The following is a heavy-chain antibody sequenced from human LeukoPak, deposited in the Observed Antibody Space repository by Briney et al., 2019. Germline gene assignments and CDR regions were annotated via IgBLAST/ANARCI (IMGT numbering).Heavy chain of an antibody. CDR3: ARFVSRDAFDI. CDR2: IYYSGST. CDR1: GGSISRYY. Sequence: SETLSLTCTVSGGSISRYYWRWIRQPPGKGLEWIGYIYYSGSTNYNPSLKSRVTISVDTSKNQFSLKLSSVTAADTAVYYCARFVSRDAFDIWGQGTMVTVSS. D-gene: IGHD3-16*01. J-gene: IGHJ3*02. V-gene: IGHV4-59*01.